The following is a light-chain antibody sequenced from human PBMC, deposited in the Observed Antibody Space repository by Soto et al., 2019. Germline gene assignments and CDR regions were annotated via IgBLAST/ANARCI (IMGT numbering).Light chain of an antibody. J-gene: IGKJ1*01. CDR3: HQRQSWPRT. CDR2: QPS. CDR1: QNINTR. Sequence: EIVLTQSPATLSSFPGDRVTLSCRASQNINTRLAWYQHRPGQAPRLLIYQPSIRAAGIPARFSASGSGTDFTLTISDVQPEDFALYYCHQRQSWPRTFGQGTKVDI. V-gene: IGKV3-11*01.